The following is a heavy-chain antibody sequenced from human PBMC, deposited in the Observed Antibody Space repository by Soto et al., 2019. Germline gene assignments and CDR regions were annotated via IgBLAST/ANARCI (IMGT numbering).Heavy chain of an antibody. CDR2: ISGSDDST. CDR1: GFTFSSYA. Sequence: GGSLRLSCEASGFTFSSYAMSWVRQAPGKGLEWVSVISGSDDSTYYADSVKGRFTISRDNSKNTLYLQMNSLRAEDTAVYYCAKRSSSSTFDYWGQGTLVTVSS. J-gene: IGHJ4*02. D-gene: IGHD6-6*01. V-gene: IGHV3-23*01. CDR3: AKRSSSSTFDY.